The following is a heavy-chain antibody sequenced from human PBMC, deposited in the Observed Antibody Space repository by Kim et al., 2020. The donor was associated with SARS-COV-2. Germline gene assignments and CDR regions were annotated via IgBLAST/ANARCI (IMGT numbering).Heavy chain of an antibody. D-gene: IGHD5-18*01. CDR1: GFTFSRYA. CDR3: ARDANRGYGHGWTYFFYGVDV. J-gene: IGHJ6*02. V-gene: IGHV3-30*04. Sequence: GGSLRLSCAASGFTFSRYAINWVRQAPGKGLEWVAVISYDGSNKNYADSVKGRFTIARDNSKNTLYLQMNSLRAEDTAVYYCARDANRGYGHGWTYFFYGVDVWGQGTTVTVSS. CDR2: ISYDGSNK.